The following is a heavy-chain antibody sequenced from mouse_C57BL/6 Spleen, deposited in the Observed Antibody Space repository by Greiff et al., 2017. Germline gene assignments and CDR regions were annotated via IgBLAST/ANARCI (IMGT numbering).Heavy chain of an antibody. J-gene: IGHJ3*01. CDR1: GYAFSSSW. CDR3: ARWDYCGTPFAY. Sequence: VQLQQSGPELVKPGASVKISCKASGYAFSSSWMNWVKQRPGKGLEWIGRIYPGDGDTNYNGKFKGQATLTADKSSSTAYMQLSSLTSEDSAVYFCARWDYCGTPFAYWGQGTLVTVSA. D-gene: IGHD1-1*01. V-gene: IGHV1-82*01. CDR2: IYPGDGDT.